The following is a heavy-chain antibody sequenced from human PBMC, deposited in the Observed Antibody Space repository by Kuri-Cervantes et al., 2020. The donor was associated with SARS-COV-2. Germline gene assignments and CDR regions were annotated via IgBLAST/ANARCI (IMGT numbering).Heavy chain of an antibody. D-gene: IGHD2-15*01. CDR2: IIPIFGTA. V-gene: IGHV1-69*13. Sequence: SVKVSCKASGGTFSSYAISWVRQAPGQGLEWMGGIIPIFGTANYAQKFQGRVTITADGSTSTAYMELSSLRSEDTAVYYCARDRVVPGDYYYYGMDVWGQGTTVTVSS. J-gene: IGHJ6*02. CDR1: GGTFSSYA. CDR3: ARDRVVPGDYYYYGMDV.